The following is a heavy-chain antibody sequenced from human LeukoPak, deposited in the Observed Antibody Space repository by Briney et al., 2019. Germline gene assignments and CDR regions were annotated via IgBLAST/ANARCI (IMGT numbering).Heavy chain of an antibody. CDR1: GYTFTSYD. D-gene: IGHD6-6*01. CDR3: ARAGSSSVHYYYYMDV. Sequence: ASVKVSCKASGYTFTSYDINWVRQATGQGLEWMGWMNPNSGNTGYAQKFQGRVTMTRNTSISTAYMELSSLRSEDTAVYYCARAGSSSVHYYYYMDVWGQRDHGHRLL. V-gene: IGHV1-8*01. J-gene: IGHJ6*03. CDR2: MNPNSGNT.